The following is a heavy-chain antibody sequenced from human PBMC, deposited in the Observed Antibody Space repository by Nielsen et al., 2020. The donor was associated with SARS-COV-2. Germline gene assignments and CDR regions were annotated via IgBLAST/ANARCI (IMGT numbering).Heavy chain of an antibody. V-gene: IGHV1-8*01. CDR2: MNPNSGNT. CDR3: ARDGLRITIFGVVDYFDY. J-gene: IGHJ4*02. CDR1: GYTFTSYD. Sequence: ASVKVSCKASGYTFTSYDINWVRQATGQGLEWMGWMNPNSGNTGYAQKLQGRVTMTTDTSTSTAYMELRSLRSDDTAVYYCARDGLRITIFGVVDYFDYWGQGTLVTVSS. D-gene: IGHD3-3*01.